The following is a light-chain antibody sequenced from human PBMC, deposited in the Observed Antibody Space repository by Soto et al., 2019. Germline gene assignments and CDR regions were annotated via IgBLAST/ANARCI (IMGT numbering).Light chain of an antibody. CDR1: SSNIESNY. J-gene: IGLJ2*01. Sequence: QAVVTQPPSASGTPGQRVTISCSGSSSNIESNYVYWYQQFPGTAPKLLIYSNNQRPSGVPDRFSGSKSGTSASLAISGLRSEDEADYYCAAWDDSLSGVVFGGGTQLTVL. CDR2: SNN. CDR3: AAWDDSLSGVV. V-gene: IGLV1-47*02.